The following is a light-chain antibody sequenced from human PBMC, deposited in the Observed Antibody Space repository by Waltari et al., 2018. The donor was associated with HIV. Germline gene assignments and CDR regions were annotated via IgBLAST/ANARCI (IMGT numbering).Light chain of an antibody. J-gene: IGLJ1*01. Sequence: QYALAQPASVSGPPGPPIPISSAGAVVDSGPEFSVYRSRHHPGRAPQLIIYMLSSRPSGVSDRFAGSSSGMSATLTISGLQSDDEAHYYCSSYSTITSLFVVGTGTRVTVL. CDR1: VVDSGPEFS. CDR2: MLS. V-gene: IGLV2-14*01. CDR3: SSYSTITSLFV.